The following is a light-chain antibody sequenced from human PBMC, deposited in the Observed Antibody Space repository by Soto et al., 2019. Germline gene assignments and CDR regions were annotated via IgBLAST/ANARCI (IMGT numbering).Light chain of an antibody. CDR3: SSYAGSNKEGV. CDR2: EVS. Sequence: QSVLTQPPSASGSPGQSVTISCTGTSSDVGGYNYVSWYQQHPGKAPKLMIYEVSKGPSGVPDRFSGSKSGNTASLTVSGLQAEDEADYYCSSYAGSNKEGVFGTGTKLTVL. J-gene: IGLJ1*01. V-gene: IGLV2-8*01. CDR1: SSDVGGYNY.